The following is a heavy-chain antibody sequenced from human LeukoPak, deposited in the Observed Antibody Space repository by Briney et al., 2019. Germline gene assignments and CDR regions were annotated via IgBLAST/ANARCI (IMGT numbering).Heavy chain of an antibody. CDR1: GASVSSSR. D-gene: IGHD3-9*01. Sequence: SETLSLTCVVSGASVSSSRWNWIRQLPGKGLEWIGCLSYTGKTDYNPSLSGRVTMSLGTSNNQVSLTLRSVTAADTAVYYCSEGYFEPFAHWGQGILVAVSS. V-gene: IGHV4-59*02. CDR3: SEGYFEPFAH. J-gene: IGHJ4*02. CDR2: LSYTGKT.